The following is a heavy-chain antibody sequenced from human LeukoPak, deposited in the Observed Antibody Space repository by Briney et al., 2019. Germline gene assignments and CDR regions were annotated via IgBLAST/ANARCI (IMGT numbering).Heavy chain of an antibody. J-gene: IGHJ4*02. Sequence: PSETLSLTCAVYGGSFSGYYWSWIRQPPGKGLEWIGEINHSGSTNYNPSLQSRITISIDTSKTQFSLNLNSVTAADTAMYYCARRREWLRGYYFDYWGQGILVTVSS. CDR2: INHSGST. CDR3: ARRREWLRGYYFDY. V-gene: IGHV4-34*01. CDR1: GGSFSGYY. D-gene: IGHD5-12*01.